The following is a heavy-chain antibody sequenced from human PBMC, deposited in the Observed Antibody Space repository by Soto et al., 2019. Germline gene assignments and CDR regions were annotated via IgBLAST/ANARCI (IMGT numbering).Heavy chain of an antibody. Sequence: LRLSCAASGFTFKNYAMHWVRQAPGKGLEWVAVISYDGSKKYYADSVKGRFTISRDNSKNTLYLEMNSLRAEDTAVYYCAKDMTPYYDSSAFDYWGQGTLVTVSS. D-gene: IGHD3-22*01. CDR1: GFTFKNYA. CDR3: AKDMTPYYDSSAFDY. CDR2: ISYDGSKK. V-gene: IGHV3-30*18. J-gene: IGHJ4*02.